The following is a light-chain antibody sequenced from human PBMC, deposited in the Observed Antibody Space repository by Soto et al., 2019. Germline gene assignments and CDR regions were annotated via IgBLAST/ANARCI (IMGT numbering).Light chain of an antibody. J-gene: IGKJ1*01. CDR1: QSVSSS. CDR3: QQRSSWPRT. CDR2: DAS. V-gene: IGKV3-11*01. Sequence: EIVLTQSPATLSLSPGERATLSCRASQSVSSSLAWNQQKPGQVPRLVIYDASNRATGIPGRFSGSGSGTDFTLTISSLEPEDFAVYYCQQRSSWPRTFGQGTKVEIK.